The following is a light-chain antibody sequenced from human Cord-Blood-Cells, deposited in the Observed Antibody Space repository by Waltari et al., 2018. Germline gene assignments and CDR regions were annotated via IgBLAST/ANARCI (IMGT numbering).Light chain of an antibody. J-gene: IGLJ2*01. CDR1: SSDVGGYNY. CDR3: CSYAGSYTLV. CDR2: DVS. V-gene: IGLV2-11*01. Sequence: QSALTQPRSVSGSPGQSVTISCTGTSSDVGGYNYVSWYQQHPGKAPKLMIYDVSKRPSWFPDRFPGAKSGNTASLTISGLQAEDEADYYCCSYAGSYTLVFGGGTKLTVL.